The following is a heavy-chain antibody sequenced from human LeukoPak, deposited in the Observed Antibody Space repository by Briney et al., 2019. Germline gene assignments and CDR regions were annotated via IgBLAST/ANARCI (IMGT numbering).Heavy chain of an antibody. D-gene: IGHD1-26*01. J-gene: IGHJ3*02. V-gene: IGHV3-23*01. CDR2: VSGSGGST. CDR1: GFTFSSYA. Sequence: GGSLRLSCAASGFTFSSYAMSWVRQAPGKGLEWVSAVSGSGGSTYYADSVKGRFTISRDNSKNTLYLQMNSLRAEDTAVYYCAKPRAIVGATGAFDIWGQGTMVTVSS. CDR3: AKPRAIVGATGAFDI.